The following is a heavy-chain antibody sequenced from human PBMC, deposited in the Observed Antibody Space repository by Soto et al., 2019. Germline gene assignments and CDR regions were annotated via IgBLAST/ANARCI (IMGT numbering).Heavy chain of an antibody. Sequence: SETLSLTCTVSGGSISSGGYYWSWIRQHPGKGLEWIGYIYYSGSTYYNPSLKSRVTISVDTSKNQFSLKLSSVTAADTAVYYCARAERLGYSYGLFDYWGQGSLVTVSS. V-gene: IGHV4-31*03. CDR2: IYYSGST. J-gene: IGHJ4*02. CDR1: GGSISSGGYY. CDR3: ARAERLGYSYGLFDY. D-gene: IGHD5-18*01.